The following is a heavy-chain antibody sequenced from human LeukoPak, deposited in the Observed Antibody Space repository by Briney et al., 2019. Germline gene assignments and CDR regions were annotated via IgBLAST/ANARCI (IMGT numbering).Heavy chain of an antibody. CDR2: IYSGGST. J-gene: IGHJ6*03. Sequence: PGGSLRLSCVDSEFTFSNYWMSWVRQAPGKGLEWVSVIYSGGSTYYADSVMGRFTISRDNSKNTLYLQMNSLRAEDTAVYYCARVKAGYYYYMDVWGQGTLVTVSS. V-gene: IGHV3-53*01. CDR1: EFTFSNYW. D-gene: IGHD3-10*01. CDR3: ARVKAGYYYYMDV.